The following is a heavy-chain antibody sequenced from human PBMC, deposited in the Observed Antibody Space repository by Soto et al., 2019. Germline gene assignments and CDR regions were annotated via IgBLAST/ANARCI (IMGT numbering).Heavy chain of an antibody. J-gene: IGHJ4*02. V-gene: IGHV4-4*02. Sequence: QVQLQESGPGLVKPSETLSLTCAVSGDSISSPNWWSWYRQSPGKGLELIGGMFGRGSSNYNPSLDGRVTISLDTSKNQFSLKLTSLTAADTAIYYCAREGFDHRPDYWGQGIPVSVSS. CDR1: GDSISSPNW. CDR3: AREGFDHRPDY. CDR2: MFGRGSS.